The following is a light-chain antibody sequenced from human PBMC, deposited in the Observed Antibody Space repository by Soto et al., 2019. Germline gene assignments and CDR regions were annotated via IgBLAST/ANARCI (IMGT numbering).Light chain of an antibody. CDR2: GAS. Sequence: EIVLTQSPGTLSLSPGERATLSCRASQSVSSSYLAWYQQKPGQAPRLLIYGASSRATGIPDRFSGSGSGTDFNLTISRLDPEDCAVYYCQQYGSSPWTFGQGTKVEIK. V-gene: IGKV3-20*01. J-gene: IGKJ1*01. CDR1: QSVSSSY. CDR3: QQYGSSPWT.